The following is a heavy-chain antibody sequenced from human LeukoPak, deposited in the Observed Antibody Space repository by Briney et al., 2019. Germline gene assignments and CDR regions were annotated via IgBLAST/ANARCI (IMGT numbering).Heavy chain of an antibody. CDR1: GYTFTGYY. Sequence: WASVKVSCKASGYTFTGYYMHWVRQAPGQGLEWMGWINPNSGGTNYAQKFQGRVTMTRDTSISTAYMEPSRLRSDDTAVYYCARDRNSGSSLDIWGQGTMLTVSS. D-gene: IGHD6-6*01. CDR3: ARDRNSGSSLDI. V-gene: IGHV1-2*02. CDR2: INPNSGGT. J-gene: IGHJ3*02.